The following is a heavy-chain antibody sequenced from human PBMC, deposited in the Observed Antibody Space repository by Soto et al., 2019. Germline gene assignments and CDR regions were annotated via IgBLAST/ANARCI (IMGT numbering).Heavy chain of an antibody. CDR2: IWYDGSNK. CDR1: GFTFSSYG. V-gene: IGHV3-33*01. D-gene: IGHD6-19*01. Sequence: GGSLRLSCAASGFTFSSYGMHWVRQAPGKGLEWVAVIWYDGSNKYYADSVKGRFTISRDNSKNTLYLQMNSLRAEDTAVYYCARGSIKRIAVAAPPSGYYYYGMDVWGQGTTVTVSS. J-gene: IGHJ6*02. CDR3: ARGSIKRIAVAAPPSGYYYYGMDV.